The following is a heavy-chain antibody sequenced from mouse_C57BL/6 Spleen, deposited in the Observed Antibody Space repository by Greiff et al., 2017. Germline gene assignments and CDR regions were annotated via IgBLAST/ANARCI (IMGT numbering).Heavy chain of an antibody. CDR1: GFTFSSYG. V-gene: IGHV5-6-3*01. D-gene: IGHD3-2*01. CDR2: INSNGGST. J-gene: IGHJ1*01. Sequence: EVQLVESGGGLVQPGGSLKLSCAASGFTFSSYGMSWVRQTPDKRLELVATINSNGGSTDYPDSVKGRFTISIDTAKNTLYLQMSSLKSEDTAMYYCAMTAVWYFDVWGAGTTVTVSS. CDR3: AMTAVWYFDV.